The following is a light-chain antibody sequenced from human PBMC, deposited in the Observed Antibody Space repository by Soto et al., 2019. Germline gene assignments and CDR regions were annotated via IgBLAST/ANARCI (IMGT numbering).Light chain of an antibody. CDR1: NSNIGAGYD. V-gene: IGLV1-40*01. CDR2: GNT. CDR3: QSYDSSLQAWV. Sequence: QSALTQPPSVSGAPGQRVIISCTGSNSNIGAGYDVHWYHQFPGTAPKLLIYGNTNRPSGVPDRVSGSKSDMSASLAINGLLAEDEADYYCQSYDSSLQAWVFGGGTQLTVL. J-gene: IGLJ3*02.